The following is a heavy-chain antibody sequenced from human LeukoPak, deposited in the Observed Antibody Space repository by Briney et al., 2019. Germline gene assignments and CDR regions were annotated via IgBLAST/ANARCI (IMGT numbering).Heavy chain of an antibody. J-gene: IGHJ3*02. CDR3: VRDNGGLDAFDI. CDR1: GFTFSNCG. D-gene: IGHD7-27*01. Sequence: GGSLRLSCAASGFTFSNCGMHWVRQAPGKGLEWVSFIRYDGSNQYYADSVMGRFTVSRDNSKNTLYLQMNSLRAEDTAVYYCVRDNGGLDAFDIWGQGTMVTVSS. CDR2: IRYDGSNQ. V-gene: IGHV3-30*02.